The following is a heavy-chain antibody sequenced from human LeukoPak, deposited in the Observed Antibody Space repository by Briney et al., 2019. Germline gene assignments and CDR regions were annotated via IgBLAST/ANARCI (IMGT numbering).Heavy chain of an antibody. CDR1: GGSITSYY. CDR2: VYYGGGS. Sequence: SETLSLTCTVSGGSITSYYWSWIRQSPGKGLEWIAYVYYGGGSNYNPSLKSRVTISLDTSKNQFSLKLSSVTAADTAVYYCARQIAAGDSDLNWFDPWGQGTLVTVSS. V-gene: IGHV4-59*08. CDR3: ARQIAAGDSDLNWFDP. D-gene: IGHD4-17*01. J-gene: IGHJ5*02.